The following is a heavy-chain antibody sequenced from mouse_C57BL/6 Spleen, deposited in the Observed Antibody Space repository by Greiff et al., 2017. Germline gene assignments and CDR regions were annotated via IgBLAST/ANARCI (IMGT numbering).Heavy chain of an antibody. J-gene: IGHJ2*01. V-gene: IGHV1-59*01. Sequence: QVQLKQPGAELVRPGTSVKLSCKASGYTFTSYWMHWVKQRPGQGLEWIGVIDPSDSYTNYTQKFKGKATLTVDTSSSPAYMQLSSLTSEDSAVYYCASPDGYYIYWGQGTTLTVSS. D-gene: IGHD2-3*01. CDR1: GYTFTSYW. CDR2: IDPSDSYT. CDR3: ASPDGYYIY.